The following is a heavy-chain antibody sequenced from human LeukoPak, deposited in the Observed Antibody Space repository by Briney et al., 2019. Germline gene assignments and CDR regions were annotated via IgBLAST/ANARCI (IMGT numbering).Heavy chain of an antibody. CDR1: GFTFSSYA. V-gene: IGHV3-64*01. CDR2: ISDDGGST. CDR3: LRAQGGDFHWRPSGI. Sequence: PGGSLRLSCVASGFTFSSYAMHWVRQAPGKGLEYVSIISDDGGSTDYAKSVKGRFTISRDNSKNTLYLQMGSLRTEDMAVYYCLRAQGGDFHWRPSGIWGQGTLVTVSS. J-gene: IGHJ4*02. D-gene: IGHD3-9*01.